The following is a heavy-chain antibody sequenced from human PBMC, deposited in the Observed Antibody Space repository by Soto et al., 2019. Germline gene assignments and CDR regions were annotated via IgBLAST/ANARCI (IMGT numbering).Heavy chain of an antibody. CDR3: ASSNYDSPIPLYS. CDR1: GGSISSGGYS. V-gene: IGHV4-30-2*01. CDR2: IYHSGST. Sequence: QLQLQESGSGLVKPSQTLSLTCAVSGGSISSGGYSWSWIRQPPGKGLEWIGYIYHSGSTYYNPSLKSRVTISVDRSKNQFSLKLSSVTAADTAVYYCASSNYDSPIPLYSWGQGTLFTVSS. D-gene: IGHD3-22*01. J-gene: IGHJ4*02.